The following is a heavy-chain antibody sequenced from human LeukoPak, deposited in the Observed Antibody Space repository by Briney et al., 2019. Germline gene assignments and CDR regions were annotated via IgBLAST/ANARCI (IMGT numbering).Heavy chain of an antibody. J-gene: IGHJ6*02. CDR2: ISGSGGST. CDR1: GFTFSSYA. V-gene: IGHV3-23*01. Sequence: GGSLRLSCAASGFTFSSYAMSWVRQAPGKGLEWVSAISGSGGSTYYADSVKGRFTISRDNSKNTLYLQMNSLRAEDTAVYYCSKEEGEWLWSRYYYYYGMDVWGQGTTVTVSS. CDR3: SKEEGEWLWSRYYYYYGMDV. D-gene: IGHD5-12*01.